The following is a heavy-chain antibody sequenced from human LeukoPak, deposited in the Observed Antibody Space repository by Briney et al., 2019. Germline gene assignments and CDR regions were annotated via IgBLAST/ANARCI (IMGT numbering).Heavy chain of an antibody. D-gene: IGHD6-19*01. CDR2: TYYRSKWYN. CDR1: GDSVSSNSGA. Sequence: SQTLSLTCALSGDSVSSNSGAWNWLRQSPSRGLEWLGRTYYRSKWYNDYAVSVESRITINPDTSKNQFSLQLNSVTPEDTAVYYCAKGQWLVNDAFNIWGQGTMVTVSS. J-gene: IGHJ3*02. CDR3: AKGQWLVNDAFNI. V-gene: IGHV6-1*01.